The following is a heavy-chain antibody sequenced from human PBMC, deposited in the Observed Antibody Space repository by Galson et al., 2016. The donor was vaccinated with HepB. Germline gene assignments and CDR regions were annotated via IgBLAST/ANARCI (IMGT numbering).Heavy chain of an antibody. J-gene: IGHJ3*01. CDR2: INGDGSTT. CDR1: GFTFSSYW. D-gene: IGHD6-25*01. V-gene: IGHV3-74*01. Sequence: SLRLSCAASGFTFSSYWMYWVRQASGKGPVWVSRINGDGSTTNYADSMKGRFTISRDNAKNTLYRQMNSLGVEDTAMYYCAFGQSSAFGTFDVWGQGTMVTVSS. CDR3: AFGQSSAFGTFDV.